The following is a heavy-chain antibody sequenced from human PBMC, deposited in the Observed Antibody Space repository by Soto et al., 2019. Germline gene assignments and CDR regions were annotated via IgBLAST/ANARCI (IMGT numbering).Heavy chain of an antibody. D-gene: IGHD4-17*01. V-gene: IGHV2-5*01. CDR1: GFSLSTSGAG. CDR3: AHRYGGNYFRWYFDA. CDR2: ISWKDET. J-gene: IGHJ4*02. Sequence: SGPTLVNPTQTLRVTCTFSGFSLSTSGAGVGWIRQSPGKAPEYHALISWKDETRYNHGLQSRRTITKDASKNHVVLTMSDLVPVDTATYYCAHRYGGNYFRWYFDAWGQGTLVTVSS.